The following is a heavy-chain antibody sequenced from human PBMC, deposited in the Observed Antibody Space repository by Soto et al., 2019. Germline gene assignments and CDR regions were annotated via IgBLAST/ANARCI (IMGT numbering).Heavy chain of an antibody. CDR2: IYPGDSDT. D-gene: IGHD3-22*01. V-gene: IGHV5-51*01. CDR3: ARPSESYYDSSGYYLDLAY. Sequence: GESLKISCKGSGYSFTSYWIGWVRQMPGKGLEWMGIIYPGDSDTRYSPSFQGQVTISADKSISTAYLQWSSLKASDTAMYYRARPSESYYDSSGYYLDLAYWGQGTLVTVSS. J-gene: IGHJ4*02. CDR1: GYSFTSYW.